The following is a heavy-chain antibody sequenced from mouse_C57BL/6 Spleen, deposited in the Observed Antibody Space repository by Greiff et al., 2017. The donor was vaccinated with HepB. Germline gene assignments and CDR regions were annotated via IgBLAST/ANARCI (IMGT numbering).Heavy chain of an antibody. CDR1: GYTFTSYW. V-gene: IGHV1-64*01. CDR3: ARAGYYGSREFAY. Sequence: QVQLQQSGAELVKPGASVKLSCKASGYTFTSYWMHWVKQRPGQGLEWIGMIHPNSGSTNYNEKFKSKATLTVDKSSSTAYMQLSSLTSEDSAVYYCARAGYYGSREFAYWGQGTLVTVSA. CDR2: IHPNSGST. J-gene: IGHJ3*01. D-gene: IGHD1-1*01.